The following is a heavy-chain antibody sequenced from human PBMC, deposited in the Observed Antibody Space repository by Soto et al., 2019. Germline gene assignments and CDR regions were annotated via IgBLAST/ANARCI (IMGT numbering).Heavy chain of an antibody. V-gene: IGHV1-69*08. CDR2: IIPILGIA. CDR1: GGTFSSYT. Sequence: QVQLVQSGAAVKKPGSSVKVSCKASGGTFSSYTISWVRQAPGQGLEWMGRIIPILGIANYAQKFQGRVTITADKSTSTAYMELSSLRSEDTAVYYCARDPSVAGTYFDYWGQGTLVTVSS. D-gene: IGHD6-19*01. CDR3: ARDPSVAGTYFDY. J-gene: IGHJ4*02.